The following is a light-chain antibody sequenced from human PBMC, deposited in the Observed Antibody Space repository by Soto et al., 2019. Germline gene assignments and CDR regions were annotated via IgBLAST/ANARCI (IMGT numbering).Light chain of an antibody. J-gene: IGLJ3*02. Sequence: QSALTQPASVSGSLGQSITISCTGTRNDVGNYNFVSWYQQHPGKAPLFMIYEVNKRPSGVSDRFSGSKSGNTASLTISGLQAEDEADYYCCSYAGGSSWVFGGGTKLTVL. CDR1: RNDVGNYNF. CDR3: CSYAGGSSWV. V-gene: IGLV2-23*02. CDR2: EVN.